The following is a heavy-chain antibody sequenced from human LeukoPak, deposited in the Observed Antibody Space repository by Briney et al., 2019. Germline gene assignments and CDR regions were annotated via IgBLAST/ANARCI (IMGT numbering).Heavy chain of an antibody. CDR3: ATALAASVELDY. CDR1: GYTFTGYY. Sequence: ASVKVSCKASGYTFTGYYMHWVRQAPGQGLEWMGWINPNSGGTNYAQKFQGRVTMARDTSISTAYMELSRLRSDDTAVYYCATALAASVELDYWGQGTLVTVSS. CDR2: INPNSGGT. J-gene: IGHJ4*02. D-gene: IGHD6-19*01. V-gene: IGHV1-2*02.